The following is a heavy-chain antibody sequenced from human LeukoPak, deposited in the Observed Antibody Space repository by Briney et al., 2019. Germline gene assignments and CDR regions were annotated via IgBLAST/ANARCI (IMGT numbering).Heavy chain of an antibody. CDR3: ARDYYGDYFSDY. D-gene: IGHD4-17*01. V-gene: IGHV3-11*04. J-gene: IGHJ4*02. CDR1: GFTFSDYY. Sequence: NPGGSLRLSCAASGFTFSDYYMSWIRQAPGKGLEWVAYISSSDSTIYYADSVKGRFTISRDNAKRSLYLQMNSLRAEDTAVYYCARDYYGDYFSDYWGQGTLVTVSS. CDR2: ISSSDSTI.